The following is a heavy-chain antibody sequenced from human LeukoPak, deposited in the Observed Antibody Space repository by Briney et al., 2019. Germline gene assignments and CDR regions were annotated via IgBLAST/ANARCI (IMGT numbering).Heavy chain of an antibody. J-gene: IGHJ4*02. CDR1: GGSISSSSYY. D-gene: IGHD3-3*01. Sequence: SETLFLTCTVSGGSISSSSYYWGWIRQPPGKGLEWIGSIYYSGSTYYNPSLKSRVTISVDTSKNQFSLKLSSVTAADTAVYYCARGETYYDFWSGYRYYFDYWGQGTLVTVSS. CDR3: ARGETYYDFWSGYRYYFDY. V-gene: IGHV4-39*07. CDR2: IYYSGST.